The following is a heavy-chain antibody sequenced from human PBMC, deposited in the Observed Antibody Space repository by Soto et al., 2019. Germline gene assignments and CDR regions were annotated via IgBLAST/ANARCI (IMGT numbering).Heavy chain of an antibody. V-gene: IGHV4-34*01. CDR3: ARVSYYYDNSGYSYGWFGP. CDR1: GGSFSGYY. CDR2: INHSGST. D-gene: IGHD3-22*01. J-gene: IGHJ5*02. Sequence: SETLSLTCAVYGGSFSGYYWSWIRQPPGKGLEWIGEINHSGSTNYNPSLKSRVTISVDTSKNQFFLKLNAVTAADTAVYFCARVSYYYDNSGYSYGWFGPWGQGTLVTVSS.